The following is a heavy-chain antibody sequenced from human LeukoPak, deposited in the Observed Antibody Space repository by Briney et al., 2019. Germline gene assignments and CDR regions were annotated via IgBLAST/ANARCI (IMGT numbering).Heavy chain of an antibody. Sequence: GGSLRLSCAASGFTFSSYEMNWVRQAPGKGLEWVSYISSSGSTIYYADSVKGRFTISRDNAKNSLYLQMNSLRADDTAVYYCARAVGWKNGLDVWGQGTTVTVSS. CDR3: ARAVGWKNGLDV. CDR1: GFTFSSYE. D-gene: IGHD1-1*01. CDR2: ISSSGSTI. V-gene: IGHV3-48*03. J-gene: IGHJ6*02.